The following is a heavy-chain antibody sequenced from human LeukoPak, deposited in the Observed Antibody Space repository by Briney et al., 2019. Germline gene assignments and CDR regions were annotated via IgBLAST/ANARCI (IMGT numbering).Heavy chain of an antibody. Sequence: GGSLRLSCAASGFTFSSYSMNWVRQAPGKGLEWVSYISSSSTIYYADSVKGRFTISRDNAKNSLYLQMNSLRAEDTAVYYCARAPGYCSSTSCYTGYYYYYYMDVWGKGTTVTVSS. D-gene: IGHD2-2*02. CDR3: ARAPGYCSSTSCYTGYYYYYYMDV. CDR2: ISSSSTI. J-gene: IGHJ6*03. V-gene: IGHV3-48*04. CDR1: GFTFSSYS.